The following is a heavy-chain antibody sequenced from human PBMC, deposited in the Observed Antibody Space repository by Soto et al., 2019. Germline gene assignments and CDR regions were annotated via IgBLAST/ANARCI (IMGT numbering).Heavy chain of an antibody. V-gene: IGHV3-74*01. CDR3: ARAEYYDFWSGYYTTGYFDY. CDR2: INSDGSST. Sequence: GGSLRLSCAASGFTFSSYWMHWVRQAPGKGLVWVSRINSDGSSTSYADSVKGRFTISRDNAKNTLYLQMNSLRAEDTAVYYCARAEYYDFWSGYYTTGYFDYWGQGTLVTVSS. J-gene: IGHJ4*02. CDR1: GFTFSSYW. D-gene: IGHD3-3*01.